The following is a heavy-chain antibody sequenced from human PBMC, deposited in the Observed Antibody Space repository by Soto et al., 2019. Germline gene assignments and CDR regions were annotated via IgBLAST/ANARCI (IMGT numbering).Heavy chain of an antibody. Sequence: QVQLVESGGGVVQPGRSLRLSCAASGFTFSSYAMHWVRQAPGKGLEWVAVISYDGSNKYYADSVKGRFTISRDNSKNPLYLHMNSLRAEDTAMYYCATDPIYISTSYDYWAQGTLFTVSS. CDR1: GFTFSSYA. CDR2: ISYDGSNK. D-gene: IGHD6-13*01. V-gene: IGHV3-30-3*01. J-gene: IGHJ4*02. CDR3: ATDPIYISTSYDY.